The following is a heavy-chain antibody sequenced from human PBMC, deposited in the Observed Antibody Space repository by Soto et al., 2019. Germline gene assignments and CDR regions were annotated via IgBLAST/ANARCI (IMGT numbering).Heavy chain of an antibody. CDR2: TKPDGSET. V-gene: IGHV3-7*03. Sequence: EVQQVESGGGLAQPGGSLRLSCVASGFTFSGYWMSWVPQTPGRGLEWVTNTKPDGSETYYLESVTGRCTISRVNVRNSLYLQMSSLRGDASAVYYCARDDGYRAIVYWGQGALVTVSP. D-gene: IGHD5-18*01. J-gene: IGHJ4*02. CDR3: ARDDGYRAIVY. CDR1: GFTFSGYW.